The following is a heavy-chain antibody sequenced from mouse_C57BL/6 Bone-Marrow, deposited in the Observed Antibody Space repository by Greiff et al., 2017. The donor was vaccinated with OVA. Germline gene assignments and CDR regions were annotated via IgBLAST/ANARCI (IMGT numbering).Heavy chain of an antibody. V-gene: IGHV8-8*01. CDR2: IWWDDDK. D-gene: IGHD2-4*01. CDR1: GFSLSTFGMG. CDR3: ARIALYDYDRAWFAY. J-gene: IGHJ3*01. Sequence: QVTLKVSGPGILQPSQTLSLTCSFSGFSLSTFGMGVGWIRQPSGKGLEWLAHIWWDDDKYYNPALKGRLTISKDTSKTHVFLKFANVHTADTATYYCARIALYDYDRAWFAYWGQGTLVTVSA.